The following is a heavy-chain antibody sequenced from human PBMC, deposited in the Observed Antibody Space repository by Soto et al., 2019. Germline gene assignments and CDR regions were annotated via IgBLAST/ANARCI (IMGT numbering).Heavy chain of an antibody. CDR1: GGSISNGGYY. Sequence: SETLSLTCSVSGGSISNGGYYWSWTRQHPGKGLEWIGYIYYDGTTYYNPSLKGRVAISLDMSDSRFSLNLTSVTSADTAVYYCASRLIGTYYYGMDVWGRGTTVTVSS. CDR2: IYYDGTT. CDR3: ASRLIGTYYYGMDV. V-gene: IGHV4-31*03. D-gene: IGHD3-16*01. J-gene: IGHJ6*02.